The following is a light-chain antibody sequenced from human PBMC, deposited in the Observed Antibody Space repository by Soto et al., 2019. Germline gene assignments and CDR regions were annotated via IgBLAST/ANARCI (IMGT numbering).Light chain of an antibody. CDR2: GNN. Sequence: QSVLTQPPSASGTPGQRVTISCSGSGSSIGTNTVNWYRQLPGTAPKLLIYGNNQRPSGVPDRFSGSKSGTSASLGISGLQSEDEADYYCAAWDGSLNNVPLGGGTKVTVL. V-gene: IGLV1-44*01. CDR3: AAWDGSLNNVP. J-gene: IGLJ2*01. CDR1: GSSIGTNT.